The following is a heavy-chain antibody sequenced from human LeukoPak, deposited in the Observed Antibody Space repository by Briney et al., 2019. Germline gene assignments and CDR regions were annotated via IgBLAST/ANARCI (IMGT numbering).Heavy chain of an antibody. J-gene: IGHJ3*02. CDR3: ARHQFGSSGPEDAFDI. V-gene: IGHV4-59*08. CDR2: IYYSGST. Sequence: SETLSLTCTVSGGSISSYYWSWIRQPPGKGLEWIGYIYYSGSTNYNPSLKSRVTISVDTSKNQFSLKLSSVTAADTAVYYCARHQFGSSGPEDAFDIWGQGTMVTVSS. D-gene: IGHD3-22*01. CDR1: GGSISSYY.